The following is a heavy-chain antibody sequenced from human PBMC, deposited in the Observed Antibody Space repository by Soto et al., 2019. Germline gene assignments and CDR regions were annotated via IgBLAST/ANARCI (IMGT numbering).Heavy chain of an antibody. D-gene: IGHD6-19*01. Sequence: ASVKVSCKASGYTFTSYGISWVRQAPGQGLEWMGWISAYNGNTNYAQKLQGRVTMTTDTSTSTAYRELRSLRSDDTAVYYCARKGVSIAVASYFDYWGQGTLVTVSS. CDR1: GYTFTSYG. CDR2: ISAYNGNT. V-gene: IGHV1-18*01. CDR3: ARKGVSIAVASYFDY. J-gene: IGHJ4*02.